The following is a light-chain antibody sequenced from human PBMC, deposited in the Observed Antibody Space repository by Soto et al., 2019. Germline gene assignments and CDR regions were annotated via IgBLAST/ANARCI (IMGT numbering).Light chain of an antibody. V-gene: IGKV1-6*01. CDR3: LQDHDYPRT. CDR2: APS. CDR1: QGSRND. J-gene: IGKJ1*01. Sequence: ATQMTQSPSYLSASVGDRVTITCRASQGSRNDLGWYQQKPGYAPNLMIDAPSTLQTGVPLRFSGSGSGKDFTLTISSLQPEDSATYSCLQDHDYPRTFGQGTKVEI.